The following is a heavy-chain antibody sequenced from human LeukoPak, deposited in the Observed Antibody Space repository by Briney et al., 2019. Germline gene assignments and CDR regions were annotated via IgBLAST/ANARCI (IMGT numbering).Heavy chain of an antibody. CDR2: IKQDGSEK. Sequence: PGGSLRLSCAASGFTFSSYWMTWVRQAPGKGLEWVANIKQDGSEKYYVDSVEGRFTISRDNAKNSLYLQMNSLRAEDTAVYYCASGPRFGDYWGQGTLVTVSS. V-gene: IGHV3-7*03. CDR1: GFTFSSYW. D-gene: IGHD3-10*01. J-gene: IGHJ4*02. CDR3: ASGPRFGDY.